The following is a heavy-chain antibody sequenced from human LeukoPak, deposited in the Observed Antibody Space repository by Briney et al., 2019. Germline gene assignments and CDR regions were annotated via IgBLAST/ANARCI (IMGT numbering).Heavy chain of an antibody. Sequence: SETLSLTCTVSGGPISSGDYYWSWIRQPPGKGLEWIGYIYYSGSTYYNPSLKSRVTISVDTSKNQFSLKLSSVTAADTAVYYCARGYSWSYGRFDYWGQGTLATVSS. CDR2: IYYSGST. CDR1: GGPISSGDYY. CDR3: ARGYSWSYGRFDY. V-gene: IGHV4-30-4*01. D-gene: IGHD1-26*01. J-gene: IGHJ4*02.